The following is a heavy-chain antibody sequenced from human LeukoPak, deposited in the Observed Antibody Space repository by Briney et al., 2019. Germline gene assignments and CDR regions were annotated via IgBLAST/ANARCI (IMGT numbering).Heavy chain of an antibody. CDR2: ISGSGGST. J-gene: IGHJ3*02. Sequence: GGSLRLSCAASGFTFSSYGMHWVRQAPGKGLEWVSAISGSGGSTYYADSVKGRFTISRDNSKNTLYLQMNSLRAEDTAVYYCAKAPGGAYCGGDCYFLAFDIWGQGTMVTVSS. D-gene: IGHD2-21*02. CDR1: GFTFSSYG. CDR3: AKAPGGAYCGGDCYFLAFDI. V-gene: IGHV3-23*01.